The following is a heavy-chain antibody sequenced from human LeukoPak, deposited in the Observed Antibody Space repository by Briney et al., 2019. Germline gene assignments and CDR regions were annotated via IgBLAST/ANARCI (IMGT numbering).Heavy chain of an antibody. CDR1: GGSMRIYY. CDR3: ARGGWSLDY. D-gene: IGHD1-26*01. J-gene: IGHJ4*02. Sequence: KPSETLSLTCTVSGGSMRIYYWSCFRQPPGKGLEWIGYIYYSGSTSYNPSLESRVTTSVDTSKNQFSLKLTSLTAADTAVYYCARGGWSLDYWGQGILVTVSS. CDR2: IYYSGST. V-gene: IGHV4-59*01.